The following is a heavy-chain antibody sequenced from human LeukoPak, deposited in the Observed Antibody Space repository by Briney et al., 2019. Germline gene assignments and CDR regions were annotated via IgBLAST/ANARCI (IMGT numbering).Heavy chain of an antibody. V-gene: IGHV1-24*01. J-gene: IGHJ3*02. CDR2: FDPEDGET. CDR1: GYTLTELS. D-gene: IGHD4-17*01. CDR3: ASGTSGDYGPTDAFDI. Sequence: ASVKVSCKVSGYTLTELSMHWVRQAPGNALEWMGRFDPEDGETIYAQKFQGRVTMTEDTSTDTAYMELRSLRSDDTAVYYCASGTSGDYGPTDAFDIWGQGTMVTVSS.